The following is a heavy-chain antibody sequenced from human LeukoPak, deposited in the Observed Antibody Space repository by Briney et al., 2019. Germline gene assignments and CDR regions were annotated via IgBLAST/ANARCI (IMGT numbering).Heavy chain of an antibody. CDR1: GFTFSSYS. V-gene: IGHV3-30*03. CDR2: ISYDGSNK. D-gene: IGHD6-6*01. CDR3: ARATIEYSSSWFDP. J-gene: IGHJ5*02. Sequence: PGGSLRLSCAASGFTFSSYSMNWVRQAPGKGLEWVAVISYDGSNKYYADSVKGRFTISRDNSKNTLYLQMNSLRAEDTAVYYCARATIEYSSSWFDPWGQGTLVTVSS.